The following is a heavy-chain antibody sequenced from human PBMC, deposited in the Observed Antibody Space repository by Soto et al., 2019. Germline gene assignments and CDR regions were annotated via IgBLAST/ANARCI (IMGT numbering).Heavy chain of an antibody. CDR3: AKVSSSWYWAPIDY. V-gene: IGHV3-23*01. CDR2: ISGSGGST. J-gene: IGHJ4*02. D-gene: IGHD6-13*01. CDR1: GFTFSSYA. Sequence: PGGSLRLSCAASGFTFSSYAMSWVRQAPGKGLEWVSAISGSGGSTYYADSVKGRFTISRDNSKYTLYLQMNSLRAEDTAVYYCAKVSSSWYWAPIDYWGQGTLVTVSS.